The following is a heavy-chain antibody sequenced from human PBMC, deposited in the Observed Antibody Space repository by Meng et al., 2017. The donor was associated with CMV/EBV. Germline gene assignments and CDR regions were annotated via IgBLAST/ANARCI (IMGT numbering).Heavy chain of an antibody. CDR1: GFTFSSYG. V-gene: IGHV3-30*02. CDR3: AKEPDTYYDFWSGYYYYYYGMDV. Sequence: GESLKISCAASGFTFSSYGMHWVRQAPGKGLEWVAFIRYDGSNKYYADSVKGRFTISRDNSKNTLYLQMNSLRAEDTAVYYRAKEPDTYYDFWSGYYYYYYGMDVWGQGTTVTVSS. D-gene: IGHD3-3*01. CDR2: IRYDGSNK. J-gene: IGHJ6*02.